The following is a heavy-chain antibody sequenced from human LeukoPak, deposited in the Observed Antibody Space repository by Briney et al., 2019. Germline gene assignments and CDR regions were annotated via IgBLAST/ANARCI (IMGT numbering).Heavy chain of an antibody. CDR3: ARGGGLDV. V-gene: IGHV4-4*02. CDR1: GVSITSEIW. CDR2: IHHGGTT. Sequence: SETLSLTCTVSGVSITSEIWWSWVRQPPGKGLEWIGEIHHGGTTAFKPSLKSRVSMSVDTSKNHFSLRLSSVTAADTAVYFCARGGGLDVWGQGATVTVSS. D-gene: IGHD3-16*01. J-gene: IGHJ6*02.